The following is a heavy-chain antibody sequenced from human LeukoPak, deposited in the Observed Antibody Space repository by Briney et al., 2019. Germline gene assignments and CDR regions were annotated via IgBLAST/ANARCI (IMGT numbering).Heavy chain of an antibody. V-gene: IGHV3-66*01. CDR2: IYSGGST. CDR1: GFTVSSNY. D-gene: IGHD3-9*01. CDR3: ARTYYDILTGYYGFDYYFDY. J-gene: IGHJ4*02. Sequence: PGGSLRLSCAASGFTVSSNYMGWVRQAPGKGLEWVSVIYSGGSTYYADSVKGRFTISRDNSKNTLYLQMNSLRAEDTAVYYCARTYYDILTGYYGFDYYFDYWGQGTLVTVSS.